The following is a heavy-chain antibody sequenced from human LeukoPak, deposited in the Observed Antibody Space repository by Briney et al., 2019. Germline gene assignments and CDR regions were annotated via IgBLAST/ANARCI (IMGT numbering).Heavy chain of an antibody. Sequence: CLSLSCAASGFTFYDYAMHTVRQSPGKGLGWGSGISWNSGIIAYADSVKGRFTISRDNAKNSLYLQLNSLRAEATALYYFDKGSNHGSGSYLDVWGKGTTVTISS. D-gene: IGHD3-10*01. V-gene: IGHV3-9*01. J-gene: IGHJ6*04. CDR3: DKGSNHGSGSYLDV. CDR1: GFTFYDYA. CDR2: ISWNSGII.